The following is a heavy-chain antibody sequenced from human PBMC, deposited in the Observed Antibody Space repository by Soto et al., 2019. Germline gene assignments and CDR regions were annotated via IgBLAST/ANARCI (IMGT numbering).Heavy chain of an antibody. J-gene: IGHJ4*02. CDR3: TSGYCSGGSCYSDY. Sequence: EVQLVESGGGLVQPGGSLKLSCAASGFTFSGSAMHWVRQASGKGLEWVGRIRSKANSYATAYAASVKGRFTISSDDSKNTAYLQMNSLKTEDTAVYYCTSGYCSGGSCYSDYWGQGTLVTVSS. D-gene: IGHD2-15*01. CDR1: GFTFSGSA. V-gene: IGHV3-73*02. CDR2: IRSKANSYAT.